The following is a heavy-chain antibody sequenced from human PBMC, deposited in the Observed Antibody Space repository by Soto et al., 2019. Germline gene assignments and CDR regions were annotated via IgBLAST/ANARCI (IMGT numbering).Heavy chain of an antibody. CDR1: GFSLSNARMG. CDR2: IFSNDEK. D-gene: IGHD1-20*01. J-gene: IGHJ6*02. V-gene: IGHV2-26*01. Sequence: KESGPVLVKPTETLTLTCTVSGFSLSNARMGVSWIRQPPGKALEWLAHIFSNDEKSYSTSLKSRLTISKDTSKSQVVLTMTNMDPVDTATYYCARIKGTDRYHDYYYYGMDVWGQGTTVTVSS. CDR3: ARIKGTDRYHDYYYYGMDV.